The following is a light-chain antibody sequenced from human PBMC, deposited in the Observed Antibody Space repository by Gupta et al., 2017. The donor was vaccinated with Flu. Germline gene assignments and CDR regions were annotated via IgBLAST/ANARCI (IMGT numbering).Light chain of an antibody. CDR1: NVGREF. Sequence: GKTATITCGGANVGREFVYWYKQKTGQAPVLVVYDDTDRPSRIPGRFSGSKSENTATLTISGVEAGDEADYFCQVWDSNTAHVVFGGGTKLTVL. CDR2: DDT. J-gene: IGLJ2*01. CDR3: QVWDSNTAHVV. V-gene: IGLV3-21*03.